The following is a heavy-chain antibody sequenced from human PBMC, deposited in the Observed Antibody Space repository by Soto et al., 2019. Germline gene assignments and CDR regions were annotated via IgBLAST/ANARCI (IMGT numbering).Heavy chain of an antibody. V-gene: IGHV2-5*02. D-gene: IGHD3-3*01. J-gene: IGHJ5*02. Sequence: YGPTLVNPTQTLTLTCTFSGFSLSTSGVGVGWIRQPPGKALEWLALIYWDDDKRYSPSLKSRLTITKDTSKNQVVLTMTNMDPVDTATYYCAHNMRYYDFWSGLNWLDPWGQGTLVTVYS. CDR2: IYWDDDK. CDR3: AHNMRYYDFWSGLNWLDP. CDR1: GFSLSTSGVG.